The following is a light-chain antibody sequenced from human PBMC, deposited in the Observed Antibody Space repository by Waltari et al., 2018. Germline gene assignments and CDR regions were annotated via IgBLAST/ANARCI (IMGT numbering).Light chain of an antibody. J-gene: IGKJ3*01. CDR2: GAS. V-gene: IGKV3-20*01. CDR1: DNIYQN. CDR3: QQYGSSPRIT. Sequence: ETVMTQSPATLSVSPGERVILSCRASDNIYQNLAWYQQKPGQAPRLLIHGASSRATGIPDRFSGSGSGTDFTLTISRLEPEDFAVYYCQQYGSSPRITFGPGTKVDIK.